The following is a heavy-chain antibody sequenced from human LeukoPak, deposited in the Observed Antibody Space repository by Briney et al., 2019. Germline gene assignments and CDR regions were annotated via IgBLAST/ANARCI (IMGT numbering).Heavy chain of an antibody. CDR3: AKGPIYYDILTGPVH. CDR1: GFTFSSYG. CDR2: IRYDGSNK. D-gene: IGHD3-9*01. J-gene: IGHJ4*02. V-gene: IGHV3-30*02. Sequence: GGSLRLSCAASGFTFSSYGMHWVRQAPGKGLEWVAFIRYDGSNKYYVDSVKGRFTISRDNSKNTLYLQMNSLRAEDTAVYYCAKGPIYYDILTGPVHWGQGTLVTVSS.